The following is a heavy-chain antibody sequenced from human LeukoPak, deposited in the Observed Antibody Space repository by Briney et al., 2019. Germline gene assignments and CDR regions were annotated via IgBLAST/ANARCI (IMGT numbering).Heavy chain of an antibody. V-gene: IGHV1-46*01. D-gene: IGHD5-12*01. CDR2: INPSGGST. Sequence: GASVKVSCKAFGYTFTNYYMHWVRQAPGQGLEWMGIINPSGGSTSYAQKFQGRVTMTRDTSTSTVYMELSSLRSEDTAVYYCARLRGYSGYDDYYYGMDVWGQGTTVTVSS. CDR3: ARLRGYSGYDDYYYGMDV. CDR1: GYTFTNYY. J-gene: IGHJ6*02.